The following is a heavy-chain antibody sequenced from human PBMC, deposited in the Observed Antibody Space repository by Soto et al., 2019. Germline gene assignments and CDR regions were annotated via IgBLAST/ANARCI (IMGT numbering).Heavy chain of an antibody. CDR1: GYTLTELS. D-gene: IGHD2-15*01. CDR2: FDPEDGET. CDR3: ATGYCRGGSCFVAFDI. Sequence: ASVKVSCKVSGYTLTELSMHWVRQAPGKGLEWMGGFDPEDGETIYAQKFQGRVTMTEDTSTDTAYMELSSLRSEDTAVFYCATGYCRGGSCFVAFDIWGKGTMVTVPS. V-gene: IGHV1-24*01. J-gene: IGHJ3*02.